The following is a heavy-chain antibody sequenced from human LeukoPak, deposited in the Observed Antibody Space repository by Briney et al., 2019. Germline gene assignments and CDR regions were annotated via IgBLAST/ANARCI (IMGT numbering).Heavy chain of an antibody. CDR1: GYTLTELS. CDR2: FDPEDGET. D-gene: IGHD3-22*01. V-gene: IGHV1-24*01. J-gene: IGHJ4*02. CDR3: ATAPRSLYDSSGYPTYYFDY. Sequence: ASVKVSCKVSGYTLTELSMHWVRQAPGKGLEWMGGFDPEDGETIYAQKFQGRVTMTEDTSTDTAYMELSSLRSEDTAVYYCATAPRSLYDSSGYPTYYFDYWGQGTLVTVSS.